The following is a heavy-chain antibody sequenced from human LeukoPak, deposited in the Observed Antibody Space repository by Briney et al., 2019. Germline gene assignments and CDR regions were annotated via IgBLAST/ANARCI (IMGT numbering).Heavy chain of an antibody. V-gene: IGHV3-21*01. J-gene: IGHJ6*03. CDR1: GFTFSSYS. CDR3: ARDREQGYCSSTSCGYYYYMDV. CDR2: ISSSSSYI. Sequence: RPGGSLRLSCAASGFTFSSYSMNWVRQAPGKGLEWVSSISSSSSYIYYADSVKGRFTISRDNAKNSLYLQMNSLRAEDTAVDYCARDREQGYCSSTSCGYYYYMDVWGKGTTVTVSS. D-gene: IGHD2-2*01.